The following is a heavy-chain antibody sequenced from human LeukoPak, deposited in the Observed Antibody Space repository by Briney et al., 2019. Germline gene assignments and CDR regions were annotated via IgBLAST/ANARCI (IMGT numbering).Heavy chain of an antibody. D-gene: IGHD5-18*01. CDR1: GYTFTSYD. Sequence: ASVKVSCKASGYTFTSYDINWVRQATGQGLEWMGWMNPNSGNTGYAQKFQGRVTMTRNTSISTAYMELSSLRSEDTAVYYCARIGTRYSYGYGRDWFDPWGQGTLVTVSS. V-gene: IGHV1-8*01. CDR2: MNPNSGNT. J-gene: IGHJ5*02. CDR3: ARIGTRYSYGYGRDWFDP.